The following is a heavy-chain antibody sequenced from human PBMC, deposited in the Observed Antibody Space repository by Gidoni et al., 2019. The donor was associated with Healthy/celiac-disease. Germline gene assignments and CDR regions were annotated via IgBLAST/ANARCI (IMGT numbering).Heavy chain of an antibody. V-gene: IGHV4-34*01. D-gene: IGHD3-22*01. CDR3: ARRGGAYYYDSSGYYYVH. CDR2: INHSGST. J-gene: IGHJ4*02. CDR1: GGSFSGYY. Sequence: QVQLQQWGAGLLKPSETLSLTCAVYGGSFSGYYCSWIRQPPGKGLEWMGEINHSGSTNYNPSLKSRVTISVDTSKNQFSLKLSSVTAADTAVYYCARRGGAYYYDSSGYYYVHWGQGTLVTVSS.